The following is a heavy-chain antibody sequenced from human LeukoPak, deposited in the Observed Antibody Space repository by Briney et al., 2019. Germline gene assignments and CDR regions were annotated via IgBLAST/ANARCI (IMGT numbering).Heavy chain of an antibody. V-gene: IGHV4-39*07. J-gene: IGHJ4*02. CDR2: IYYSGST. CDR3: ASLAAAGTGNDY. CDR1: GGSISSSSYY. D-gene: IGHD6-13*01. Sequence: SETLSLTCTVSGGSISSSSYYWGWIRQPPGKGLEWIGSIYYSGSTYYNPSLKNRVTISVDTSKNQFSLKLSSVTAADTAVYYCASLAAAGTGNDYWGQGTLVTVSS.